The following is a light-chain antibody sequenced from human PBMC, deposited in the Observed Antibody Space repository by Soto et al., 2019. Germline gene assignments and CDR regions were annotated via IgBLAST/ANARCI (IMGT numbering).Light chain of an antibody. V-gene: IGLV1-44*01. CDR1: SSSIERNT. CDR2: LNS. J-gene: IGLJ1*01. Sequence: QSVLTQPPSASGTPGQRVTISCSGASSSIERNTVSWYQQLPGMAPQLLIYLNSRRPSGVPDRFSGSKSGTSASLAISRLQSEDEAEYYCATWDDGLNLLYVFGTGTKVTVL. CDR3: ATWDDGLNLLYV.